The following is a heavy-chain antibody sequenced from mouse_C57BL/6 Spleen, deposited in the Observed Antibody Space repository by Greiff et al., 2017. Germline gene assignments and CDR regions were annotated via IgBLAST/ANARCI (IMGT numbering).Heavy chain of an antibody. J-gene: IGHJ3*01. CDR3: AENWDMAY. CDR2: ISSGSSSI. CDR1: GFTFSDYG. V-gene: IGHV5-17*01. D-gene: IGHD4-1*01. Sequence: EVKVVESGGGLVKPGGSLKLSCAASGFTFSDYGMHWVRQAPEKGLEWVAYISSGSSSIYYADTVKGRFTLSRDNAKNTLFLQMTSLRAEDTAMYYCAENWDMAYWGQGTLVTVSA.